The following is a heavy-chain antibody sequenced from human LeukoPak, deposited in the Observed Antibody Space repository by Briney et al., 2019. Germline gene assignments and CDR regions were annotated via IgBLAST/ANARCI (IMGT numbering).Heavy chain of an antibody. J-gene: IGHJ6*02. CDR1: GFTFSSYE. D-gene: IGHD3-22*01. V-gene: IGHV3-48*03. CDR3: ASQGDSSGYYYYYGMDV. Sequence: GGSLRLSCAASGFTFSSYEMNWVRQAPGKGLEWVSYISSSGSTIYYADSVKGRFTISRDNAKTSLYLQMNSLRAEDTAVYYCASQGDSSGYYYYYGMDVWGQGTTVTVSS. CDR2: ISSSGSTI.